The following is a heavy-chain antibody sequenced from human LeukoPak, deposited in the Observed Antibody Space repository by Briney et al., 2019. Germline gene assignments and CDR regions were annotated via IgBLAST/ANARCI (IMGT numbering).Heavy chain of an antibody. CDR1: GLTFSIHW. V-gene: IGHV3-7*01. J-gene: IGHJ4*02. CDR3: VGGGY. Sequence: GGSLRLSCAASGLTFSIHWMNWVRQAPGKGLECVANINQDGSDKYYVDSVKGRFTISRDNTKNSLYLQMNSLRAEDTAVYYCVGGGYWGQGTLVTVSS. CDR2: INQDGSDK.